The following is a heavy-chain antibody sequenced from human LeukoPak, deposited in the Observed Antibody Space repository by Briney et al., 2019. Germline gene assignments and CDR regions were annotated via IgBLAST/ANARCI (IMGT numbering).Heavy chain of an antibody. CDR1: GFTFSSYA. V-gene: IGHV3-23*01. CDR2: ISGSGGST. Sequence: HPGGSLRLSCAASGFTFSSYAMSWVRQAPGKGLEWVSAISGSGGSTYYADSVKGRFTISRDNSKNTLYMQMDSLRADDTAVYHCVSRYSSGPDYWGQGTLVTVSS. CDR3: VSRYSSGPDY. J-gene: IGHJ4*02. D-gene: IGHD6-19*01.